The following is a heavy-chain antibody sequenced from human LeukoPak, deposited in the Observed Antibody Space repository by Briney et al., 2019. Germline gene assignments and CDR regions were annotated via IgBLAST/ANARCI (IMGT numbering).Heavy chain of an antibody. V-gene: IGHV4-39*07. CDR2: IYYSGST. CDR3: ARDGYYYDSSGYPGYFDY. D-gene: IGHD3-22*01. CDR1: GGSISSSTNY. J-gene: IGHJ4*02. Sequence: PSETLSLTCTVSGGSISSSTNYWSWIRQPPGKGLEWIGNIYYSGSTYYNPSLKSRVTISVDMSKNQFSLKLSSVTAADTAVYYCARDGYYYDSSGYPGYFDYWGQGTLVTVSS.